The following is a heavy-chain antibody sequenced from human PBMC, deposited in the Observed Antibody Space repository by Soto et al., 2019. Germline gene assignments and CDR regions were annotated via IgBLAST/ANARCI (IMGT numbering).Heavy chain of an antibody. J-gene: IGHJ6*02. D-gene: IGHD2-2*01. CDR1: GGSISSNY. CDR2: IYYSGST. CDR3: AISKVPSAMWEAFNYYDTDV. V-gene: IGHV4-59*01. Sequence: SETLSLTCTVSGGSISSNYWSWIRQPPGKGLEWIGYIYYSGSTNYNPSLKSRVTMSVDTSKNQFSLKLSSVTAADTAVYYCAISKVPSAMWEAFNYYDTDVRRHGTTVTV.